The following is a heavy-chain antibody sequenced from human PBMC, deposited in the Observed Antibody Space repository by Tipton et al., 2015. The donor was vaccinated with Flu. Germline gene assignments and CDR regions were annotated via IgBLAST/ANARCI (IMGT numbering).Heavy chain of an antibody. V-gene: IGHV3-7*01. CDR1: GFTFSSYW. CDR3: ARVDCGGNSDCYFFGMGV. D-gene: IGHD4-23*01. J-gene: IGHJ6*02. Sequence: SLRLSCAASGFTFSSYWMSWVRQAPGKGLEWVANIKQDGSEKYYVDSVKGPFTISRDNAKNSLYLQMNSLRAEDTAVYYCARVDCGGNSDCYFFGMGVWGQGPTVPVSS. CDR2: IKQDGSEK.